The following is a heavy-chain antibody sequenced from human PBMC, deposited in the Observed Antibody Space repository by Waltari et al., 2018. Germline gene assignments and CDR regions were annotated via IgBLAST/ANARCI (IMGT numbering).Heavy chain of an antibody. J-gene: IGHJ4*02. V-gene: IGHV3-30*02. CDR1: GFTFSNFG. D-gene: IGHD2-2*02. CDR3: AKDAFGNTYLDF. Sequence: QVNLVESGGGVVQPGGSLRLSCTTSGFTFSNFGMHWVRQAPGKGRGWVALIWFDGSDKFYADSVRGRFTSSRDNSARTLYLDMDSLRLDDTAMYYCAKDAFGNTYLDFWGQGTLVTVSS. CDR2: IWFDGSDK.